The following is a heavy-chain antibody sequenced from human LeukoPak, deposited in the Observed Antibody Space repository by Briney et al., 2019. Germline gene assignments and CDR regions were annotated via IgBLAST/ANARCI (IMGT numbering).Heavy chain of an antibody. Sequence: EASVMVSCKASGYPFYTYGLSWVRQAPGQGLEWMGQISGNDGATKYAQKFQGRVTMTTDTATSTAYMELTSLTSDDTAVYYCARDVPDFWSGFDSWGQGTLVTVSP. J-gene: IGHJ4*02. CDR2: ISGNDGAT. V-gene: IGHV1-18*01. CDR3: ARDVPDFWSGFDS. CDR1: GYPFYTYG. D-gene: IGHD3-3*01.